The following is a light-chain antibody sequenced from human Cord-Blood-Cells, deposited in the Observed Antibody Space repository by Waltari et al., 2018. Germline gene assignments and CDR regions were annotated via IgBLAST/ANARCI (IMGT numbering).Light chain of an antibody. CDR2: AAS. J-gene: IGKJ1*01. CDR1: QSISSY. V-gene: IGKV1-39*01. CDR3: QQSYT. Sequence: DIQMTHSPSSLSASVGDRVTITCRASQSISSYLNWYQQKPGKAPKLLIYAASSLQSGVPSRFSGSGSGTDFTLTISSLQPEDFATYYCQQSYTFGQGTKVEIK.